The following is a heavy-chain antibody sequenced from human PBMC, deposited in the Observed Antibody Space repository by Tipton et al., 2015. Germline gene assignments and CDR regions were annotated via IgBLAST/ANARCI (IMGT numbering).Heavy chain of an antibody. CDR1: GFTFRSYA. D-gene: IGHD2-2*01. J-gene: IGHJ4*02. CDR2: ISWDGRNK. CDR3: ARDYCSVTSCYDY. V-gene: IGHV3-30*03. Sequence: RSLRLSCAASGFTFRSYAMHWVRQAPGKGLEWVAVISWDGRNKYYADSVKGRFTVSRDTSKNTLYLQMDSLGADDTAVYYCARDYCSVTSCYDYWGQGTLVTVSS.